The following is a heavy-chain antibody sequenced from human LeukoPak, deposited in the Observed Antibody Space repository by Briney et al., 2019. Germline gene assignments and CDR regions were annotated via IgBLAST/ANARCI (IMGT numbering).Heavy chain of an antibody. CDR2: ISYDGSNK. CDR3: AKSLGYSYARDY. D-gene: IGHD5-18*01. Sequence: ESGGSLRISCAASGFTFSSYGRHWVRQAPGKGLEWVAVISYDGSNKYYADSVKGRFTISRDNSKNTLYLQMNSLRAEDTAVYYCAKSLGYSYARDYWGQGTLVTVSS. V-gene: IGHV3-30*18. J-gene: IGHJ4*02. CDR1: GFTFSSYG.